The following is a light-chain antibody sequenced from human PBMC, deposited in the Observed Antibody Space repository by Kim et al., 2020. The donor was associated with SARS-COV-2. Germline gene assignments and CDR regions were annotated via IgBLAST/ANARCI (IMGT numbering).Light chain of an antibody. V-gene: IGKV3-11*01. CDR3: QQRSNWLT. CDR1: QSVSSY. CDR2: DAS. J-gene: IGKJ4*01. Sequence: EIVLTQSPATLSLSPGERATLSCRASQSVSSYLAWYQQKPGQAPRLLIYDASNRATGIPARFSGSGSGTDFTLTISSLEPEDFAVYYCQQRSNWLTFGGGIKVDIK.